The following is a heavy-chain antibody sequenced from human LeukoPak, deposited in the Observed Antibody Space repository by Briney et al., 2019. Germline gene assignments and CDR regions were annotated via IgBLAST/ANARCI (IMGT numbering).Heavy chain of an antibody. CDR1: GGSISSYY. Sequence: SSETLSLTCTVSGGSISSYYWSWIRQPPGEGLEWIGYIYYSGSTNYNPSLKSRVTISVDTSKNQFSLKLSSVTAADTAVYYCAVAAAGTLFDPWGQGTLVTVSS. CDR2: IYYSGST. D-gene: IGHD6-13*01. V-gene: IGHV4-59*01. J-gene: IGHJ5*02. CDR3: AVAAAGTLFDP.